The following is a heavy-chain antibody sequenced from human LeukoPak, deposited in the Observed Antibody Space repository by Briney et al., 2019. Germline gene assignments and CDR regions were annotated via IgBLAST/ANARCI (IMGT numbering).Heavy chain of an antibody. CDR2: IYYSGST. D-gene: IGHD2-2*01. Sequence: PSETLSLTCTVSGGSIGSYYWSWIRQPPGKGLEWIGYIYYSGSTNYNPSLKSRVTISVDTSKNQFSLKLSSVTAAGTAVYYCARDSSTMNDAFDIWGQGTMVTVSS. CDR1: GGSIGSYY. V-gene: IGHV4-59*01. J-gene: IGHJ3*02. CDR3: ARDSSTMNDAFDI.